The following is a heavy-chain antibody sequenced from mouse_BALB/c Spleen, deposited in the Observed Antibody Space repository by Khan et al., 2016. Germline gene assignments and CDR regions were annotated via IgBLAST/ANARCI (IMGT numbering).Heavy chain of an antibody. CDR3: ARWHTAKPFNY. V-gene: IGHV9-2-1*01. D-gene: IGHD1-2*01. J-gene: IGHJ2*01. Sequence: QIQLVQSGLELKKPGETVKISCKASGYTFTDYSMHWVKQAPGKGLKWMGWINTETGESRYADDFKGRFAISLETSATTAYLQINNLKNEDTATYFCARWHTAKPFNYWGQGNILTVSS. CDR1: GYTFTDYS. CDR2: INTETGES.